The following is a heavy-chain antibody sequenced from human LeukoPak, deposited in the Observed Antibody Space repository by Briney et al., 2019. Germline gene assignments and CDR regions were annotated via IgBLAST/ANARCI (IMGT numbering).Heavy chain of an antibody. CDR3: AKLLYWYIDL. Sequence: PGGSLRLSCAASGFTFNNYGMHWVRRAPGKGLEWVAFIRYDGSNKYYADSVKGRFTISRDNSKNTLYLQMNSLRAEDTAVYYCAKLLYWYIDLWGRGTLVTVSS. D-gene: IGHD2-15*01. CDR1: GFTFNNYG. J-gene: IGHJ2*01. V-gene: IGHV3-30*02. CDR2: IRYDGSNK.